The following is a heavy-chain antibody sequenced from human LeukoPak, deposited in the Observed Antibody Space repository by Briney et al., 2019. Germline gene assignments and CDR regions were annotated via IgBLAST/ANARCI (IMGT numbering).Heavy chain of an antibody. V-gene: IGHV1-18*01. D-gene: IGHD1-1*01. CDR2: ISGYNGNT. CDR1: GYTFTNYG. Sequence: SVKVSCKASGYTFTNYGLSWVRQAPGQGLEWMGWISGYNGNTEYAQKFQDRVTVTTDTSTSTGYMELRSLRSDDTAVYYCGRESAGTVWGWGQGTLVTVSS. J-gene: IGHJ4*02. CDR3: GRESAGTVWG.